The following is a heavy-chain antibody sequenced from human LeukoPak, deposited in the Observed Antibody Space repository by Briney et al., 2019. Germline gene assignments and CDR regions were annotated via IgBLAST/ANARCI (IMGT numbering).Heavy chain of an antibody. V-gene: IGHV3-21*01. CDR2: ISTSSRYI. J-gene: IGHJ4*02. CDR3: ARDLEDPADYDSSGYPFDY. Sequence: GGSLRLSCAAAGFTFSSYIMNWVRQAPGKGLEWVSSISTSSRYIYYADSVKGRFTISRDNAKNSLYLQMNSLRAEDTAVYYCARDLEDPADYDSSGYPFDYWGQGTLVTVSS. CDR1: GFTFSSYI. D-gene: IGHD3-22*01.